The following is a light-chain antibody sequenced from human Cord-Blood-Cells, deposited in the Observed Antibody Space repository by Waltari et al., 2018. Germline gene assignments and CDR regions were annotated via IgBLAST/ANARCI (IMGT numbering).Light chain of an antibody. Sequence: SALTQPASVSGSPGQSITISCTGTISDVGSYNLVSWYQQHPGKAPKLMIYEGSKRPSGVSNRFSGSKSGNTSSLTISGLQAEDEADYYCCSYAGSSSLYVFGTGTKVTVL. V-gene: IGLV2-23*01. J-gene: IGLJ1*01. CDR1: ISDVGSYNL. CDR3: CSYAGSSSLYV. CDR2: EGS.